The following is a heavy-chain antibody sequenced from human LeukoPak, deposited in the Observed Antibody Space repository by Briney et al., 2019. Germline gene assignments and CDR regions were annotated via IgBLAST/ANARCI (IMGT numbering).Heavy chain of an antibody. CDR1: GFTFSSYW. J-gene: IGHJ4*02. Sequence: GGSLRLSCAASGFTFSSYWMAWVRQAPGKGLEWVANINQDGNEKYYVDSVKGRSTISRDNAKNSLYLQMNSLRAEDTAVYYCARDGRNSNYYDYWGQGALVTVSS. CDR3: ARDGRNSNYYDY. CDR2: INQDGNEK. V-gene: IGHV3-7*01. D-gene: IGHD4-11*01.